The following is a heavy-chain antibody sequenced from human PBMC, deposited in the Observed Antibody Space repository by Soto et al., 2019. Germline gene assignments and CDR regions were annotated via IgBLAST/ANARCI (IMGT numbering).Heavy chain of an antibody. CDR3: AATPRY. CDR2: IYYTGST. Sequence: TCTVFVCSLRIGDYYWSWIRQPPGKGLEWIGYIYYTGSTKYNPSLKSRVTISVDTSKGQFSLTLSSVTAADTAVYYCAATPRYWGQGTLVTVSS. CDR1: VCSLRIGDYY. J-gene: IGHJ4*02. V-gene: IGHV4-61*08. D-gene: IGHD1-26*01.